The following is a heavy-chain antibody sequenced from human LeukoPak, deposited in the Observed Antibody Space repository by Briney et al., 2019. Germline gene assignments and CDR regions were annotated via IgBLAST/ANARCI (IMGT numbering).Heavy chain of an antibody. Sequence: PSETLSLTCTVSGGSISSYYWSWIRQPPGKGLEWIGYIYYSGDTNYNPSLKSRVTISVHRSKNQFSLKLNSVTAADTAVYYCARAIGRIVATPWPYYWGQGTLVTVSS. J-gene: IGHJ4*02. CDR1: GGSISSYY. CDR2: IYYSGDT. CDR3: ARAIGRIVATPWPYY. V-gene: IGHV4-59*01. D-gene: IGHD5-12*01.